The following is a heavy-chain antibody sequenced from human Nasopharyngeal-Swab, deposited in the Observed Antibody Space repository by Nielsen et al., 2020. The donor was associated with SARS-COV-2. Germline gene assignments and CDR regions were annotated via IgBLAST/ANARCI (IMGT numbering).Heavy chain of an antibody. J-gene: IGHJ3*02. V-gene: IGHV4-39*07. D-gene: IGHD3-9*01. CDR2: IYYSGST. Sequence: WIRQPPGKGLEWIGSIYYSGSTYYNPSLKSRVTISVDTSKNQFSLKLSSETAADTAVYYCASGLAYYDILTGYQYDAFDIWGQGTMVTVSS. CDR3: ASGLAYYDILTGYQYDAFDI.